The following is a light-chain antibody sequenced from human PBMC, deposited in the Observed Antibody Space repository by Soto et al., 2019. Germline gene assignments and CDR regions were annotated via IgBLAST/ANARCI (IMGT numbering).Light chain of an antibody. Sequence: EIVLTQSPATLSLSPGERATLSCRASQSVSSYLAWYQQKPGQAPRLLIYDASNSATGIPARFSGSGYGTDFTLTISSLEPEDFAVYYCQQRSNWPSITFGQGTRLEIK. CDR1: QSVSSY. J-gene: IGKJ5*01. V-gene: IGKV3-11*01. CDR3: QQRSNWPSIT. CDR2: DAS.